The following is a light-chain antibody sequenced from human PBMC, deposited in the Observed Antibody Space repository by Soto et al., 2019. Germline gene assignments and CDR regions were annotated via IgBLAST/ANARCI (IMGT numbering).Light chain of an antibody. J-gene: IGKJ1*01. CDR1: QGIGTY. V-gene: IGKV1-27*01. CDR3: QKYNSAPWT. Sequence: DIQMTQSPSSLSASVGDRVTITCRASQGIGTYLAWYQQKPGKVPKLLIYAASTLQSGVPPRFSGSGSGTDFTLTISSLQPEDVATYYCQKYNSAPWTFGQGTKVEIK. CDR2: AAS.